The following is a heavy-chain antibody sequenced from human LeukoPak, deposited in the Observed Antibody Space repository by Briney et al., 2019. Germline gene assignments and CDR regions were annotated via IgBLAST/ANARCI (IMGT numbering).Heavy chain of an antibody. D-gene: IGHD6-19*01. Sequence: SVKVSCKASGGTFISYAISWVRQAPGQGLEWMGGIIPIFGTANYAQKFQGRVTITTDESTSTAYMELSSLRSEDTAVYYCAREVVGGSGTLDFRAPLDYWGQGTLVTVSS. V-gene: IGHV1-69*05. CDR3: AREVVGGSGTLDFRAPLDY. J-gene: IGHJ4*02. CDR2: IIPIFGTA. CDR1: GGTFISYA.